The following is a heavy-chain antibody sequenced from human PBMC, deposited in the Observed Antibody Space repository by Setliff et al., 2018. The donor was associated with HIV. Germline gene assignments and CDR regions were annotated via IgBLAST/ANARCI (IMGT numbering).Heavy chain of an antibody. D-gene: IGHD3-10*01. Sequence: SSETLSLTCTVSGGSISSYYWSWIRQPPGKGLEWIGYIYYSGSTYYSPSLKSRVTISEDTSKNQFSLKMRSVTAADTAVYYCATSPAGEILGSRPFYFDYWGQGTLVTVSS. V-gene: IGHV4-59*12. CDR3: ATSPAGEILGSRPFYFDY. J-gene: IGHJ4*02. CDR1: GGSISSYY. CDR2: IYYSGST.